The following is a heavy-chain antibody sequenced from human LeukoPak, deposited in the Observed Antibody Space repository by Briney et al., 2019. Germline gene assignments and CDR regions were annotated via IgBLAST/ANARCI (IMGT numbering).Heavy chain of an antibody. V-gene: IGHV3-15*01. Sequence: GGSLRLSCAASGFTFSNAWMSWVRQAPGKGLEWVGRIKSKTDGGTTDYAAPVKGRFTISRDDSKNTLYLQMNSLKTEDTAVYYCITEAIVVVPAAIQSYYYYIDVWGKGTTVTVSS. CDR3: ITEAIVVVPAAIQSYYYYIDV. J-gene: IGHJ6*03. CDR1: GFTFSNAW. D-gene: IGHD2-2*02. CDR2: IKSKTDGGTT.